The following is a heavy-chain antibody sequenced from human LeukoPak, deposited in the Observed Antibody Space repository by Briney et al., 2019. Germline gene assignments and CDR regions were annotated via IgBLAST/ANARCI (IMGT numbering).Heavy chain of an antibody. D-gene: IGHD3-10*01. CDR2: ISYDGSNK. Sequence: PGGSLRLSCAASGFTFSSYAMHWVRQAPGKGLEWVAVISYDGSNKYYPDSVTGRFTISRDNSKNTLYLQMNSLRAEDTAVYYCATEKDSAYGSGSSIDYWGQGTLATVSS. CDR1: GFTFSSYA. J-gene: IGHJ4*02. CDR3: ATEKDSAYGSGSSIDY. V-gene: IGHV3-30*04.